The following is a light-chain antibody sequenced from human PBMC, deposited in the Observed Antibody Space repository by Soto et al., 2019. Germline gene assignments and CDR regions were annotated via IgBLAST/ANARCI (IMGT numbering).Light chain of an antibody. J-gene: IGLJ2*01. CDR3: GTWDSSLSAGR. Sequence: QSVLTQPPSVSAAPGQKVSISCSGSHSNIGNNYVSWYQQFPGAAPKLLIYDTRKRPSWIPDRFSASKSGTSATLVITGLQSGDEAYYYCGTWDSSLSAGRFGGGIKLTVL. V-gene: IGLV1-51*01. CDR1: HSNIGNNY. CDR2: DTR.